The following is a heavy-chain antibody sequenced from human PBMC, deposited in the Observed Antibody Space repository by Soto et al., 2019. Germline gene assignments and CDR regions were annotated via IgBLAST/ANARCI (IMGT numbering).Heavy chain of an antibody. CDR2: IIPIFGTA. V-gene: IGHV1-69*13. J-gene: IGHJ3*02. CDR3: AREGTAMVVDAFDI. CDR1: GGTFSSYA. Sequence: GASVKVSCKASGGTFSSYAISWVRQAPGQGLEWMGGIIPIFGTANYAQKFQGRVTITADESTSTAYMELSSLRSEDTAVYYCAREGTAMVVDAFDIWGQGTMVTVS. D-gene: IGHD5-18*01.